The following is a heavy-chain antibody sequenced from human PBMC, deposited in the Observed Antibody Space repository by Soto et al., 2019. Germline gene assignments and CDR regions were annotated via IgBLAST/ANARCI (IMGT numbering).Heavy chain of an antibody. V-gene: IGHV3-30*03. CDR3: XXXXXXXGTFDY. J-gene: IGHJ4*02. D-gene: IGHD6-13*01. CDR2: ISYDGSNK. Sequence: QVQLVESGGGVVQPGRSLRLSCAASGFTFSSYGMHWVRQAPGKGLEWVAVISYDGSNKYYADSVKGRFTISRDNXXXXXXXXXXXXXXXXXXXXXXXXXXXXXGTFDYWGQGTLVTVSS. CDR1: GFTFSSYG.